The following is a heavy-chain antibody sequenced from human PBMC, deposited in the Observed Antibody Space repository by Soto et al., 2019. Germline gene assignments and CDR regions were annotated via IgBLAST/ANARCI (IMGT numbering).Heavy chain of an antibody. V-gene: IGHV3-74*01. CDR2: INGDGSSR. CDR3: ARGVRNYYAMDV. J-gene: IGHJ6*02. CDR1: GFTFTNYW. Sequence: GGSLRLSCVASGFTFTNYWVHWVRQAPGRGLVWVSRINGDGSSRFYADSVRGRFTISRDNAENTLYLQMNSLRAEDTAVYYCARGVRNYYAMDVWGQGTTVTVSS.